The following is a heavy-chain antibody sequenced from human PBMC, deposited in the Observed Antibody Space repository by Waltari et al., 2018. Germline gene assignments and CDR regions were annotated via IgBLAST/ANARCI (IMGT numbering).Heavy chain of an antibody. J-gene: IGHJ6*02. CDR2: INPSGGST. CDR1: EYTFTSSY. Sequence: QVQLVQSGAEVKKPGASVKISCKTSEYTFTSSYIHWVRQAPGQGLEWMGIINPSGGSTIYAQKCQGRGTMTRDTSTSTVYMELSSLRSEDTAVYYCALDTGALWMDVWGQGTTVTVSS. V-gene: IGHV1-46*01. CDR3: ALDTGALWMDV. D-gene: IGHD2-21*01.